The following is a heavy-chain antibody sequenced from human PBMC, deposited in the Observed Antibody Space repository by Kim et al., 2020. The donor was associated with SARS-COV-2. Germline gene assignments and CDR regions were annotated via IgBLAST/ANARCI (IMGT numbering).Heavy chain of an antibody. CDR2: IYYSGST. D-gene: IGHD6-6*01. CDR3: ARLAARPRLFDY. Sequence: SETLSLTCTVSGGSISSSRYYWGWIRQPPGKGLEWIGSIYYSGSTYYNPSLKSRVTISGDTPKNQFSLKLSSVTAADTAVYYCARLAARPRLFDYWGQGTLVTVSS. J-gene: IGHJ4*02. V-gene: IGHV4-39*01. CDR1: GGSISSSRYY.